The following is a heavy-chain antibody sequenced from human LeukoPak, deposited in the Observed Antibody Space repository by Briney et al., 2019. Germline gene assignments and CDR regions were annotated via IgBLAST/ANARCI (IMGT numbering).Heavy chain of an antibody. CDR1: GFTFNTYG. CDR2: ISGSGGST. D-gene: IGHD3-10*01. Sequence: GGSLRLSCAASGFTFNTYGMNWVRQAPGKGLEWVSAISGSGGSTYYADSVKGRFTISRDNSKSTLYLQMHSLRAEDTAVYYCAGRGSGSYFDYWGQGTLVTVSS. CDR3: AGRGSGSYFDY. J-gene: IGHJ4*02. V-gene: IGHV3-23*01.